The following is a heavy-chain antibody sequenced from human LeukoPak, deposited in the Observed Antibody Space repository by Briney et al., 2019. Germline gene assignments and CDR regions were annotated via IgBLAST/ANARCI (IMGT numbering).Heavy chain of an antibody. J-gene: IGHJ4*02. D-gene: IGHD5-12*01. Sequence: GESLKISCKGSGYSYTSYWIGWVHQMPGKGLEWMGIIYPGDSDTRYSPSFQGQVTISADKSISTAYLQWSSLKASDTAMYYCASRSNSGYEFFDYWGQGTLVTVSS. V-gene: IGHV5-51*07. CDR2: IYPGDSDT. CDR3: ASRSNSGYEFFDY. CDR1: GYSYTSYW.